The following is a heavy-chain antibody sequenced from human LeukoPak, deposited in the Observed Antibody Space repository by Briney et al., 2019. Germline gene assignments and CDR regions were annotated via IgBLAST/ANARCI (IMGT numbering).Heavy chain of an antibody. CDR2: VHLDGTT. V-gene: IGHV4-4*02. D-gene: IGHD3-3*01. CDR1: GDSVASTNW. J-gene: IGHJ4*02. CDR3: AREGGFYRPLDY. Sequence: PSETLSLTCGVSGDSVASTNWWTWVHQPPGKGLEWIGEVHLDGTTNYNPSLKSRLTMSVDLSENHISLTLTSVTAADTAVYYCAREGGFYRPLDYSGQGTLVTVSS.